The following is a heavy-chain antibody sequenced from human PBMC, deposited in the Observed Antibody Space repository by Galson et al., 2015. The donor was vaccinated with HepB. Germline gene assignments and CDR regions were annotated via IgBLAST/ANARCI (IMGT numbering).Heavy chain of an antibody. CDR2: IYPSDAYT. D-gene: IGHD1-1*01. V-gene: IGHV5-10-1*01. J-gene: IGHJ6*02. CDR3: ARHEKRSPIYSERWKGALDV. Sequence: QSGAEVKKPGESLRISCKGSGYSFATYWITWVRHMPGKGLEWMGKIYPSDAYTIYSPSFQGHVTLSAEKSISTAFLQWSSLSASDTAIYYCARHEKRSPIYSERWKGALDVWDQGTTVSVSS. CDR1: GYSFATYW.